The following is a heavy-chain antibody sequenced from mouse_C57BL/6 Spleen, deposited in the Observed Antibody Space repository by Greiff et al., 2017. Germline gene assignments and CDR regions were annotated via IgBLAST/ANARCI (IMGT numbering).Heavy chain of an antibody. D-gene: IGHD2-4*01. V-gene: IGHV1-82*01. CDR3: AREGLDYSYAMDY. Sequence: VQLQQSGPELVKPGASVKISCKASGYAFSSSWMNWVKQRPGKGLEWIGRIYPGDGDTNYNGKFKGKATLTADKSSSTAYMQLSSLTSEDSAVYFCAREGLDYSYAMDYWGQGTSVTVSS. CDR2: IYPGDGDT. J-gene: IGHJ4*01. CDR1: GYAFSSSW.